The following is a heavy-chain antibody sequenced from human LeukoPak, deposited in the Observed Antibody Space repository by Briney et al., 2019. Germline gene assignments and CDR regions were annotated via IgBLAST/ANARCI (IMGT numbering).Heavy chain of an antibody. CDR2: IYHSGST. CDR3: ARARAVADFDY. J-gene: IGHJ4*02. Sequence: SETLSLTCAVSGGSISSSNWWSWVRQPPGKGLEWIGEIYHSGSTNYNPSLKSRVTISVDTSKNQFSLKLSSVTAADTAVYYCARARAVADFDYWGQGTLVTVSS. V-gene: IGHV4-4*02. D-gene: IGHD6-19*01. CDR1: GGSISSSNW.